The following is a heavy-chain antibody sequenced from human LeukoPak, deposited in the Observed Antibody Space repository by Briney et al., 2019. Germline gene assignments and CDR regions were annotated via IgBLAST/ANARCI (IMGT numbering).Heavy chain of an antibody. CDR1: GFSFNNYG. D-gene: IGHD1-1*01. CDR3: ARETKGWFDP. J-gene: IGHJ5*02. Sequence: PGGSLRLFCSPSGFSFNNYGMHWARQAPGKGLEWVSVIYSGGSTYYADSVKGRFTISRDNSKNTLYLQMNSLRAEDTAVYYCARETKGWFDPWGQGTLVTVSS. CDR2: IYSGGST. V-gene: IGHV3-53*01.